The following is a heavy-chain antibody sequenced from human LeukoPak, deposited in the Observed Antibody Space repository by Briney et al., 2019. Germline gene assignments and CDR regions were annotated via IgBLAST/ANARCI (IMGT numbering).Heavy chain of an antibody. CDR2: IKQDGSEK. CDR3: ARDGLGYPYYYYMDV. D-gene: IGHD5-12*01. J-gene: IGHJ6*03. V-gene: IGHV3-7*01. CDR1: GFTFSSYW. Sequence: GGSLRLSCAASGFTFSSYWMSWVRQAPGKGLEWVANIKQDGSEKYYVDSVKGRFTIPRDNAKNSLYLQMNSLRAEDTAVYYCARDGLGYPYYYYMDVWGKGTTVTVSS.